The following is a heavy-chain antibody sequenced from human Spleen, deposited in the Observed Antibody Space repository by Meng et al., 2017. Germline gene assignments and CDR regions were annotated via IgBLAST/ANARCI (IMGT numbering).Heavy chain of an antibody. J-gene: IGHJ4*02. D-gene: IGHD6-19*01. Sequence: QVQLQESGPGLVRPSATLSLTCVVSGGSISSSPWWQWVRQPPGKGLEWIGEIFHSGTAKYNPSLRSRVTISVDNSNNRFSLIMTSVTAADTAVYYCARVGASIAWLFDFDHWGQGVLVTVSS. CDR2: IFHSGTA. CDR3: ARVGASIAWLFDFDH. V-gene: IGHV4/OR15-8*01. CDR1: GGSISSSPW.